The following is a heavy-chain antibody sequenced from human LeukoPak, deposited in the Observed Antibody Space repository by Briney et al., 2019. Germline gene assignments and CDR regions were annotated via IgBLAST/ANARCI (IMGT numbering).Heavy chain of an antibody. CDR1: VFTFSSYS. D-gene: IGHD5-18*01. J-gene: IGHJ4*02. CDR3: ARSRDNYGPPFDY. V-gene: IGHV3-21*01. Sequence: GGSLRLSCAASVFTFSSYSMNWVRQAPGKGLEWVSSISSSSSYIYYADSVKGRFTISRDNAKNSLYLQMTRLRAEDTAVYYCARSRDNYGPPFDYWGQGTLVIVSS. CDR2: ISSSSSYI.